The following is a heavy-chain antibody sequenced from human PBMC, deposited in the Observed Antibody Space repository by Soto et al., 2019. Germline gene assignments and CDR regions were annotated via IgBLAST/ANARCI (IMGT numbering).Heavy chain of an antibody. CDR2: MNPNSGNT. Sequence: ASVKVSCKASGYTFTSYDINWVRQATGQGLEWMGWMNPNSGNTGYAQKFQGRVTMTRNTSISTAYMELSSLRSEDTAVYYCARDYSSSNWFDTWGQGTLVIVSS. CDR3: ARDYSSSNWFDT. CDR1: GYTFTSYD. J-gene: IGHJ5*02. V-gene: IGHV1-8*01. D-gene: IGHD6-6*01.